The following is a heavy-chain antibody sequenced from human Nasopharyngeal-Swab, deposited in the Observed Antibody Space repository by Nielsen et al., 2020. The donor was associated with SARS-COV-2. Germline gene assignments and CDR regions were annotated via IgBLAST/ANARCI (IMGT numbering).Heavy chain of an antibody. V-gene: IGHV3-7*01. Sequence: GGSLRLSCVASGFTFRDYWMSWVRQAPAKGLEWVASIKQAGSEKNYVDSVKGRFTISRDNAKNSLFLQMDSLRTEDTAFYYCARVGGRTSPMGSWGQGTLVTVSS. J-gene: IGHJ4*02. D-gene: IGHD3-10*01. CDR2: IKQAGSEK. CDR3: ARVGGRTSPMGS. CDR1: GFTFRDYW.